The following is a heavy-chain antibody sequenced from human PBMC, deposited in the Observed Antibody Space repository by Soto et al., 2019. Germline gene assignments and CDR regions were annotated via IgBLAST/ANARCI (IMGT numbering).Heavy chain of an antibody. CDR1: GGSISSYY. D-gene: IGHD6-6*01. V-gene: IGHV4-59*08. CDR2: IYYSGST. J-gene: IGHJ6*03. Sequence: SETLSLTCTVSGGSISSYYWSWIRQPPGKGLEWIGYIYYSGSTNYNPSLKSRVTISVDTSKNQFSLKLSSVTAADTAVYYCASSGIAARHKYYYYYMDGWGKGTTVTVSS. CDR3: ASSGIAARHKYYYYYMDG.